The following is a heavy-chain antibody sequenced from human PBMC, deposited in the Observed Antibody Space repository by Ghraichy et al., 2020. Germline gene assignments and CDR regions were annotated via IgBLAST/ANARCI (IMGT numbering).Heavy chain of an antibody. J-gene: IGHJ6*02. D-gene: IGHD2-15*01. Sequence: SETLSLTCAVSGGSFNGYYWRWIRQPPGKGLEWLGKINHSRGTQYNPSLESRVTISADTSKNQFSLRLTSVTAEDTAVYYCARGFCRGASCSSAPYNFALDVWGQGTTGMVSS. V-gene: IGHV4-34*01. CDR3: ARGFCRGASCSSAPYNFALDV. CDR2: INHSRGT. CDR1: GGSFNGYY.